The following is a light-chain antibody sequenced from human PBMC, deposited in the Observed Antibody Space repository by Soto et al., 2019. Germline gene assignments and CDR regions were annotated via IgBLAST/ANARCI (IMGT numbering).Light chain of an antibody. J-gene: IGKJ4*01. V-gene: IGKV3-15*01. CDR3: QQYNNWPLT. CDR2: GAS. Sequence: EIVMTQSPATLSVSPGERATLSCRASQSVSSNLAWYQQRPGQAPRLLIYGASTRAAGIPARFSGSGSGTDYTVTISSLQSEDFAVYYCQQYNNWPLTFGGGTKVDNK. CDR1: QSVSSN.